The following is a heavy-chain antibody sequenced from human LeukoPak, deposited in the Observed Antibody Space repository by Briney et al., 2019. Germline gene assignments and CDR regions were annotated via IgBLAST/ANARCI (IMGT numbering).Heavy chain of an antibody. D-gene: IGHD5-18*01. CDR2: ISGSGGST. J-gene: IGHJ4*02. CDR1: GFTFSSYA. CDR3: AKGIPDAFLFDY. V-gene: IGHV3-23*01. Sequence: GGSLRLSCAASGFTFSSYAMSWVRQAPGRGLEWVSAISGSGGSTYHADSVKGRFTISRDNSKNTLYLQMDSLRAEDTAVYYCAKGIPDAFLFDYWGQGTLVTVSS.